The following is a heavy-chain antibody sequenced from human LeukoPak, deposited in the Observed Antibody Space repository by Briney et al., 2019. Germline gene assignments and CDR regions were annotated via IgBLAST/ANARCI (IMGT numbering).Heavy chain of an antibody. Sequence: ASVKVSCKAPGYTFTGYYMHWVRQAPGQGLEWMGRINHNIGGTNYAQKFQGRVTMTRDTSISTAYMELSRLRSDDTAVYYCARGGRYYDSSGYSGSIDYWGQGTLVTVSS. CDR1: GYTFTGYY. V-gene: IGHV1-2*06. CDR3: ARGGRYYDSSGYSGSIDY. CDR2: INHNIGGT. D-gene: IGHD3-22*01. J-gene: IGHJ4*02.